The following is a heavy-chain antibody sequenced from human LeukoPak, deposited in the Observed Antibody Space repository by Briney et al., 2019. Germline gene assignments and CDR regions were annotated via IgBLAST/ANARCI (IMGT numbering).Heavy chain of an antibody. Sequence: PGGSLRLSCAASGFIFSIYNMKWVSQAPGKGLEWVSSINTRSSSSYYADSVKGRFTISRDNAKNTLYLQMNSLRAEDTAVYYCARGRFRVLFDYWGQGTLVTVSS. J-gene: IGHJ4*02. CDR3: ARGRFRVLFDY. CDR2: INTRSSSS. V-gene: IGHV3-21*01. D-gene: IGHD3-10*01. CDR1: GFIFSIYN.